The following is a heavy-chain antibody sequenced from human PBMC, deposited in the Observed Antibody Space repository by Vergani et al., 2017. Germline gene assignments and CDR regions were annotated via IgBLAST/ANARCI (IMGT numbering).Heavy chain of an antibody. V-gene: IGHV3-48*01. Sequence: QLVESGGGWVQPGGSLRLSCVVSGFDLSSYIMNWVRQAPGKGLGWVSFVSTRTKSQSYAESVKGRFTISGDSAKNSLYLQMDSLRAEDTAVYYCAREYSSTSGRAFDFWGQGTKVTVSS. J-gene: IGHJ3*01. CDR1: GFDLSSYI. CDR3: AREYSSTSGRAFDF. CDR2: VSTRTKSQ. D-gene: IGHD2-2*01.